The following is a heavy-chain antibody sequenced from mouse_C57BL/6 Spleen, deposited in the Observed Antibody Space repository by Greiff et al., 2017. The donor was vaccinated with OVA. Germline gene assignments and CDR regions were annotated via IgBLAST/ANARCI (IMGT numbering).Heavy chain of an antibody. Sequence: QVQLQQSGAELVKPGASVKISCKASGYAFSSYWMNWVKQRPGKGLEWIGQIYPGDGDTNYNGKFKGKATLTADTSSSTAYMQLSSLTSEDSAVYFCARQPSGYAMDYWGQGTSVTVSS. CDR1: GYAFSSYW. CDR3: ARQPSGYAMDY. V-gene: IGHV1-80*01. J-gene: IGHJ4*01. CDR2: IYPGDGDT. D-gene: IGHD3-1*01.